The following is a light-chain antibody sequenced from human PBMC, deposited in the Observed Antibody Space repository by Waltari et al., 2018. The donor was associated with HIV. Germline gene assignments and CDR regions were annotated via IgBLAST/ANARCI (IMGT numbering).Light chain of an antibody. CDR3: QQYNNWPRT. Sequence: VMTQSPATVSVSPGERATLSCRASQGISTKLVWYQRKPGQAPRLLIYGASTSATGIPARFSGSGSGTDFTLTISSLQSEDSAIYYCQQYNNWPRTFGQGTKVEIK. CDR1: QGISTK. CDR2: GAS. V-gene: IGKV3-15*01. J-gene: IGKJ1*01.